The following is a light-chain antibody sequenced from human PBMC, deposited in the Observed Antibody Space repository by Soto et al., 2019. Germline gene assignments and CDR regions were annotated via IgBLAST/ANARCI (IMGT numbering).Light chain of an antibody. CDR2: DVS. Sequence: QSVLTQPRSVSGSPGQSVTISCTGTSSDVGGYNYVSWYQQYPYKAPKLMIYDVSKRPSGVPGRFSGSKSGNTASLTISGLQAEDEADYYCCSYAGSYTFGAFGGGTKVTVL. CDR1: SSDVGGYNY. V-gene: IGLV2-11*01. J-gene: IGLJ2*01. CDR3: CSYAGSYTFGA.